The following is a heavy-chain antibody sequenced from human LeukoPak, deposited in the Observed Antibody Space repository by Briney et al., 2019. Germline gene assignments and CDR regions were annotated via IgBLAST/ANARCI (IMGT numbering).Heavy chain of an antibody. J-gene: IGHJ6*03. Sequence: GGSLRLSCAASGYTFSSYAMSWVRQAPGKGLEWVSAISGSGGSTYYADSVKGRFTISRDNSKNTLHLQMNSLRDEDTAVYYCARVSRSSSSSWNYYYYMDVWGKGTTVTVSS. V-gene: IGHV3-23*01. CDR3: ARVSRSSSSSWNYYYYMDV. CDR1: GYTFSSYA. D-gene: IGHD6-13*01. CDR2: ISGSGGST.